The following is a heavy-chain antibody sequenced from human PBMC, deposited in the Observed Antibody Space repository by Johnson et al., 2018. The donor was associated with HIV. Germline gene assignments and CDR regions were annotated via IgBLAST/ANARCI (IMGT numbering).Heavy chain of an antibody. CDR3: ARGGYSSGWYRINNAFDI. V-gene: IGHV3-30-3*01. J-gene: IGHJ3*02. CDR1: GFTFSSYA. D-gene: IGHD6-19*01. CDR2: ISYDGSNK. Sequence: QVQLVESGGGVVRPGGSLRLSCAASGFTFSSYAMSWVRQAPGKGLEWVAVISYDGSNKYYADSVKGRFTISRDNSKNTLYLQMNSRRAEDTAVYYCARGGYSSGWYRINNAFDIWGQGTMVTVSS.